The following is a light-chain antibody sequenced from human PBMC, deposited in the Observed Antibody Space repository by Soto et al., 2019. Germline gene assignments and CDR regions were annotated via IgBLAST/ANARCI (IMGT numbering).Light chain of an antibody. CDR2: GAS. CDR1: QSVWNNY. J-gene: IGKJ4*01. V-gene: IGKV3-20*01. Sequence: EIVLTQSPGTLSLSPGESATLSCRASQSVWNNYLAWYQQKPGQAPRLLISGASRRASGIPDRFSGSGSGTDFTLTIARLEPEDFAVYYCQQYGSSTPLTLGGGTMVEI. CDR3: QQYGSSTPLT.